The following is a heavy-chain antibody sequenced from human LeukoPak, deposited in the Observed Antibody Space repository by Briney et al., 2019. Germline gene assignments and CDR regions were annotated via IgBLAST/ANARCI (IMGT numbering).Heavy chain of an antibody. D-gene: IGHD3-3*02. CDR1: GGSFSGYY. CDR2: INHSGST. J-gene: IGHJ5*02. CDR3: ARAARHFWSGYYTGANWFDP. Sequence: PSETLSLTCAVYGGSFSGYYWSWIRQPPGKGLEWIGEINHSGSTNYNPSLKSRVTISVDTSKNQFSLKLSSVTAADTAVYYCARAARHFWSGYYTGANWFDPWGQGTLVIVSS. V-gene: IGHV4-34*01.